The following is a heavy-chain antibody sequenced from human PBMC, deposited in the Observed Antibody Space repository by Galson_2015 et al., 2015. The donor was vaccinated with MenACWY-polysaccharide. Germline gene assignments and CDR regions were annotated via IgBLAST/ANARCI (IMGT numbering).Heavy chain of an antibody. CDR2: IKQDGSEK. J-gene: IGHJ2*01. V-gene: IGHV3-7*01. D-gene: IGHD3-22*01. CDR3: ARDPLDSSGYTRGSVFDL. Sequence: SLRLSCAASGFTFSNYGMHWVRQAPGKGLEWVAIIKQDGSEKYYVDSVKGRFSISKDNAKNSLYLQMNSLRSEDTAVYYCARDPLDSSGYTRGSVFDLWGRGTLVTVSS. CDR1: GFTFSNYG.